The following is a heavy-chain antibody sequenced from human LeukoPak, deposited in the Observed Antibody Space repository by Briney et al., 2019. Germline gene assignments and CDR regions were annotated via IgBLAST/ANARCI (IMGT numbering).Heavy chain of an antibody. J-gene: IGHJ4*02. CDR2: ISGSGGST. D-gene: IGHD2-21*02. CDR3: AKDFIVVVTAIVDY. CDR1: GFTFSSYA. Sequence: GGSLRLSCAASGFTFSSYAMSWVRQAPGKGLEWVSAISGSGGSTYYADSVKGRFTISRDNSKNTLYLQMNSLRAEDTAVYYCAKDFIVVVTAIVDYWGQGTLVTVSS. V-gene: IGHV3-23*01.